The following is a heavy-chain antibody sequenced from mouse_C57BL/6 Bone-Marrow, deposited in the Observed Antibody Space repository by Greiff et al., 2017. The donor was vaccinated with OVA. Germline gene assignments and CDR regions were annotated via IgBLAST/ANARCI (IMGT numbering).Heavy chain of an antibody. D-gene: IGHD2-3*01. CDR2: IDPSDSET. CDR1: GYTFTSYW. V-gene: IGHV1-52*01. Sequence: QVQLQQPGAELVRPGSSVKLSCKASGYTFTSYWMHWVKQRPIQGLEWIGNIDPSDSETHYNQKFKDKATLTVDKSSSTAYMQLSSLTSEDSAVYYGARGWLLAYYAMDYWGQGTSVTVSS. J-gene: IGHJ4*01. CDR3: ARGWLLAYYAMDY.